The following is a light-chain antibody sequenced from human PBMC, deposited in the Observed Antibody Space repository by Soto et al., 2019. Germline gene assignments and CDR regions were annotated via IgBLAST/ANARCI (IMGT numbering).Light chain of an antibody. CDR2: GAF. V-gene: IGKV1-5*01. CDR3: QHFNTYPVA. CDR1: QTISSW. Sequence: DIQMTQSPSTLSGSVGDRVTITCRASQTISSWLAWYQQKPGKAPKLLIYGAFSLQGGVPSRFSGSGSGTDFTLTISSLQPDDFATYYCQHFNTYPVAFGQGTRVEIK. J-gene: IGKJ5*01.